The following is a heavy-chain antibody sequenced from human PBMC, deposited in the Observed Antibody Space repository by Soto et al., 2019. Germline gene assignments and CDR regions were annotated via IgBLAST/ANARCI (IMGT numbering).Heavy chain of an antibody. CDR3: AKDSGITMRVVFTIYKSNPFDF. D-gene: IGHD3-22*01. CDR1: GFTFSSYA. J-gene: IGHJ4*02. CDR2: ISGSGGST. V-gene: IGHV3-23*01. Sequence: GGSLRLSCAASGFTFSSYAMSWVRQAPGKGLEWVSAISGSGGSTYYADSVKGRFTISRDNSKNTLYLQMNSLRAEDTAVYYCAKDSGITMRVVFTIYKSNPFDFWGQGTLDTVSS.